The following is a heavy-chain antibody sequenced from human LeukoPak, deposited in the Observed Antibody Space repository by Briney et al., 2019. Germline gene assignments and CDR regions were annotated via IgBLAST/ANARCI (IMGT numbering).Heavy chain of an antibody. J-gene: IGHJ4*02. CDR1: GYSFTTYW. CDR3: ARTHAVAGLGY. V-gene: IGHV5-51*01. CDR2: IYPGDSDT. D-gene: IGHD6-19*01. Sequence: GESLKISCKGSGYSFTTYWIAWVRQMPGKGLEWMGIIYPGDSDTRYSPSFQGQVTISADKSISTAYLQWSSLKASDTAMYYCARTHAVAGLGYWGQGALVTVSS.